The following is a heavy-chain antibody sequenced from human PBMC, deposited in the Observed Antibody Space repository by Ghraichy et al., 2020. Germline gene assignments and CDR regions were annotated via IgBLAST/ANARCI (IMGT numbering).Heavy chain of an antibody. V-gene: IGHV3-21*01. J-gene: IGHJ4*02. CDR3: ARSGPSSSWYPIDY. CDR2: ISSSNTYI. Sequence: GGSLRLSCAASGFTFSGYSMNWVRQAPGKGLEWVSFISSSNTYIYYVDSVKGRFIISRDNAKNSLYLQMNSLRAEDTAVYYCARSGPSSSWYPIDYWGQGTLVTVSS. CDR1: GFTFSGYS. D-gene: IGHD6-13*01.